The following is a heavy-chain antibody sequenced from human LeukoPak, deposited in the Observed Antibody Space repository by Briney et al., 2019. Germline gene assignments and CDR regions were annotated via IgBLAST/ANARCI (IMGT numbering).Heavy chain of an antibody. CDR1: GFIFSSYW. V-gene: IGHV3-74*01. D-gene: IGHD2/OR15-2a*01. Sequence: GGSLRLSCAASGFIFSSYWMHWVRHAPGKGLAWVSRINTDGSSTSYADSVKGRFTIPRDNAKNTLYLQMNSLRAEDTAVYYCARVVYGPNAFDIWGQGTMVTVSS. CDR3: ARVVYGPNAFDI. J-gene: IGHJ3*02. CDR2: INTDGSST.